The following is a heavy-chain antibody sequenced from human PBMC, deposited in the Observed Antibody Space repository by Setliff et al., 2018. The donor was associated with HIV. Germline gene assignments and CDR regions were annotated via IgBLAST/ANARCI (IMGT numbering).Heavy chain of an antibody. CDR2: IYHTGNT. CDR1: GGSISSGGYS. D-gene: IGHD2-8*02. J-gene: IGHJ4*02. CDR3: ARIDPGKYWSSDY. V-gene: IGHV4-30-2*06. Sequence: SETLSLTCAVSGGSISSGGYSWSWIRQSPGKGLEWIGYIYHTGNTYYNPSLKSRITISLDRSQNHFSLRLTSVAAADTAVYYCARIDPGKYWSSDYWGPGTLVTVSS.